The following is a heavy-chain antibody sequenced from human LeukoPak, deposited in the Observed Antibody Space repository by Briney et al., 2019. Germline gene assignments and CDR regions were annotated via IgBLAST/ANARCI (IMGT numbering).Heavy chain of an antibody. V-gene: IGHV1-2*06. CDR2: INPNSGGT. Sequence: ASVKVSCKASGYTFTGYYMHWVRQAPGQGLEWMGRINPNSGGTNYAQKFQGRVTMTRDTSISTAYMELSRLRSDDTAVYYCARYCSGGSCYSGYYYMDVWGKGTTVTVSS. D-gene: IGHD2-15*01. J-gene: IGHJ6*03. CDR1: GYTFTGYY. CDR3: ARYCSGGSCYSGYYYMDV.